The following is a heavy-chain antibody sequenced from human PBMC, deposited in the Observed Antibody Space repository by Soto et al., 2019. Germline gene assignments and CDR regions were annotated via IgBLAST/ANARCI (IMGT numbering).Heavy chain of an antibody. CDR3: AKVPSDYVWGSYRSFYFDY. CDR2: ISGSGGST. V-gene: IGHV3-23*01. J-gene: IGHJ4*02. Sequence: GGSLRLFCAASGFTFSSYAMSWVRQAPGKGLEWVSAISGSGGSTYYADSVKGRFTISRDNSKNTLYLQMNSLRAEDTAVYYCAKVPSDYVWGSYRSFYFDYWGQGTLVTVSS. CDR1: GFTFSSYA. D-gene: IGHD3-16*02.